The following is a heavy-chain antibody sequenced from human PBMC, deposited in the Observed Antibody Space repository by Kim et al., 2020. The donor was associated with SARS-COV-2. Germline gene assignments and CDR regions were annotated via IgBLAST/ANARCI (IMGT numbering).Heavy chain of an antibody. CDR2: IKSRTDGETT. V-gene: IGHV3-15*01. Sequence: GGSLRLSCTVSGFTFSGAWMSWVRRAPGKGLEWVARIKSRTDGETTEYAAPVKGRFAISRDDSKDTLLLQMNSLKTQDTAVYYCAIESPRTGNYWDYWGQGTLVTVSS. D-gene: IGHD2-8*02. CDR3: AIESPRTGNYWDY. CDR1: GFTFSGAW. J-gene: IGHJ4*02.